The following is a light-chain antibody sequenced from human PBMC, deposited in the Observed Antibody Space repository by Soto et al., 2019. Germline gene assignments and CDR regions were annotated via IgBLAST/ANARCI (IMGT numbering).Light chain of an antibody. V-gene: IGKV3-20*01. J-gene: IGKJ1*01. CDR3: QQYHTSPLT. CDR2: GAS. CDR1: QSFSSRY. Sequence: ENVLTQSPGTLSLSTGERATLSCRASQSFSSRYLAWYQQKPGQAPRLLIYGASTRATGVPDRFSGSGSGTDFTLTISRLEPEDFALYYCQQYHTSPLTFGQGTKVDIK.